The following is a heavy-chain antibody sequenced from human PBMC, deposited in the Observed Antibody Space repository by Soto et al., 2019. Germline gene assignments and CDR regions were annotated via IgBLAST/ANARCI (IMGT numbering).Heavy chain of an antibody. J-gene: IGHJ6*02. CDR1: GGSISSYD. D-gene: IGHD6-13*01. CDR3: TSAPSSRQQLDTGGMDV. CDR2: IYYSGST. Sequence: PSETLSLTCTVSGGSISSYDWSWIWQPQGKGLEWIGYIYYSGSTNSNPTLKSRVTISVYTSKNQFSLKLSSVTAADTAVYYCTSAPSSRQQLDTGGMDVWGQGTTVTVSS. V-gene: IGHV4-59*01.